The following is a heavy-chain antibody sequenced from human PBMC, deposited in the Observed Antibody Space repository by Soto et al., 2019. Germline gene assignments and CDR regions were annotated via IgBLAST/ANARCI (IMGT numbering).Heavy chain of an antibody. D-gene: IGHD5-12*01. CDR1: GFSLSTSGMC. J-gene: IGHJ4*02. Sequence: ESGPTLVNPTQTLTLTCTFSGFSLSTSGMCVSWIRQPPGKALEWLARIDWDDDKYYSTSLKTRLTISKDTSKNQVVLTMTNMDPVDTATYYCARISRSKFGSGYDYFDYWGQGTLVTVSS. V-gene: IGHV2-70*11. CDR3: ARISRSKFGSGYDYFDY. CDR2: IDWDDDK.